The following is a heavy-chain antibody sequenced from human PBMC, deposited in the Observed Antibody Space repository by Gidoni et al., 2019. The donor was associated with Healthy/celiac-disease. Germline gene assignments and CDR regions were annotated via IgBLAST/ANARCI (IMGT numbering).Heavy chain of an antibody. CDR1: GGSISGGGYS. CDR3: ARDSYGDYRRGFDY. V-gene: IGHV4-31*03. Sequence: QVQLQESGPGLVKPSQTLSLTCTFSGGSISGGGYSWSWIRQHPGKGLEWIGYIYYSGSTYYNPSLKSRVTISVDTSKNQFSLKLSSVTAADTAVYYCARDSYGDYRRGFDYWGQGTLVTVSS. J-gene: IGHJ4*02. CDR2: IYYSGST. D-gene: IGHD4-17*01.